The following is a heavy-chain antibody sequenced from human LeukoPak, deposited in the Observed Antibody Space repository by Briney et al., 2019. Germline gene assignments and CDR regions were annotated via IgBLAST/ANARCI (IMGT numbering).Heavy chain of an antibody. Sequence: SQTLSLTCAISGDSVSSNSAAWNWIRQSPSRGLEWLGRTFYRSKWYNDYPLSVKRRITINPDTSKNQFSLQLNPVTPADTAVYYCAREEWELLSQWGQGTLVTVSS. V-gene: IGHV6-1*01. J-gene: IGHJ4*02. CDR3: AREEWELLSQ. CDR1: GDSVSSNSAA. D-gene: IGHD1-26*01. CDR2: TFYRSKWYN.